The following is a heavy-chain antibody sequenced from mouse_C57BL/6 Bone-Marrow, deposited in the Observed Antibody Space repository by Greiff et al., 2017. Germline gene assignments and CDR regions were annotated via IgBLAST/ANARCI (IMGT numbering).Heavy chain of an antibody. CDR1: GFTFSSYT. D-gene: IGHD1-1*01. V-gene: IGHV5-9*01. CDR2: ISGGGGNT. CDR3: ARGYYYGGAY. Sequence: EVTLVESGGGLVKPGGSLKLSCAASGFTFSSYTMSWVRQTPVKRLEWVATISGGGGNTYYQDSVKGRVTLSRDNAKNTLYMQMSRLRSEDTAVYYCARGYYYGGAYWGQGTLVTVSA. J-gene: IGHJ3*01.